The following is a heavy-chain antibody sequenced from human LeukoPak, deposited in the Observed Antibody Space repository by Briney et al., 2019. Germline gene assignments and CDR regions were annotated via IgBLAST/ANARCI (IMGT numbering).Heavy chain of an antibody. V-gene: IGHV4-38-2*02. D-gene: IGHD6-13*01. CDR3: ARVTTAGIYYFDY. J-gene: IGHJ4*02. CDR1: GYSISSGYY. CDR2: IYHSGST. Sequence: SETLSLTCTVSGYSISSGYYWGWIRQPPGKGLEWIGSIYHSGSTYYNPSLKSRVTISVDTSKNQFSLNLNSVTAADTAVYYCARVTTAGIYYFDYWGQGTLVTVSS.